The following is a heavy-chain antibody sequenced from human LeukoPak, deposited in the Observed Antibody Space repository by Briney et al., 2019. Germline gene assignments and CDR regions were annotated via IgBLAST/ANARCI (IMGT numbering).Heavy chain of an antibody. Sequence: PSETLSLTCTVSGGSISSYYWSWIRQPPGKGLEWIGYIYYSGSTNYNPSLKSRVTISVDTSKNQSSLKLSSVTAADTAVYYCARRGNVDTASYWFDPWGQGTLVTVSS. J-gene: IGHJ5*02. V-gene: IGHV4-59*08. CDR2: IYYSGST. CDR1: GGSISSYY. D-gene: IGHD5-18*01. CDR3: ARRGNVDTASYWFDP.